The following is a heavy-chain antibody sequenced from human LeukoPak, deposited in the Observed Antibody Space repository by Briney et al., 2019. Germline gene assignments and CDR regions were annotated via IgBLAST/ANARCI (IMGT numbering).Heavy chain of an antibody. CDR3: ARDLEDTAMAPYYYYGMDV. D-gene: IGHD5-18*01. CDR1: GYTFTSYG. Sequence: GSVKVSCKASGYTFTSYGISWVRQAPGQGLEWMGWISAYNGNTNYAQKLQGRVTMTTDTSTSTAYMELRSLRSDDTAVYYCARDLEDTAMAPYYYYGMDVWGQGTTVTVSS. J-gene: IGHJ6*02. CDR2: ISAYNGNT. V-gene: IGHV1-18*01.